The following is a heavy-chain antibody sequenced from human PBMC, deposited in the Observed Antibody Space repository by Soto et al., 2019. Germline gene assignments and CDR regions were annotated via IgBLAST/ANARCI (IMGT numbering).Heavy chain of an antibody. CDR1: GFTFSDYY. CDR2: ISSSSSYT. V-gene: IGHV3-11*06. CDR3: ARDSRRCSLVDP. D-gene: IGHD3-10*02. Sequence: PGGSLRLSCAASGFTFSDYYMSWIRQAPGKGLEWVSYISSSSSYTNYADSVKGRFTISRDNAKNSLYLQMNSLRAEDTAVYYCARDSRRCSLVDPWGQGTLVTVSS. J-gene: IGHJ5*02.